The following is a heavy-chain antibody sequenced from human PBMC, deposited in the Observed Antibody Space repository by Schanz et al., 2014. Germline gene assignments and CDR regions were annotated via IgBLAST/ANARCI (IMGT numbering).Heavy chain of an antibody. V-gene: IGHV3-33*06. D-gene: IGHD6-6*01. CDR2: IWYDGTDR. CDR3: AKGSMAARPLLPTDYYFYGTDI. Sequence: QVQLVESGGGVVRPGRSLRLSCAASGFTFNNYGMHWVRQAPGKGLEWVAVIWYDGTDRYYADSVKGRFTISRDNSKNTLYLQMNSRRAEDTAVYYCAKGSMAARPLLPTDYYFYGTDIWGQGTTVTVSS. CDR1: GFTFNNYG. J-gene: IGHJ6*02.